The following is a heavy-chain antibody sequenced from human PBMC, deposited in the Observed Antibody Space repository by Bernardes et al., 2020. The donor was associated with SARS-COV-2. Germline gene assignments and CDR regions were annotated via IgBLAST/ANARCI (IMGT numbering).Heavy chain of an antibody. Sequence: GGSLRLSCAASGFTFSSSVLNWVRQAPGKGLEWVSYISTGGSTKYYADPVKGRFTISRDNAKNSLYLQMNSLRAEDTAVYYCAREYTYGFDSWGQGTLVTVSS. CDR1: GFTFSSSV. CDR2: ISTGGSTK. J-gene: IGHJ4*02. D-gene: IGHD5-18*01. CDR3: AREYTYGFDS. V-gene: IGHV3-48*03.